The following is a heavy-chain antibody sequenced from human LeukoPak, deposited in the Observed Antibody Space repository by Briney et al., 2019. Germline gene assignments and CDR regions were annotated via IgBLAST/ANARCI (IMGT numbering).Heavy chain of an antibody. D-gene: IGHD3-16*02. CDR1: GLTFSSYA. CDR3: AKGFYVWGSYRYDSPFDY. V-gene: IGHV3-23*01. Sequence: RPGVSLRLSCAASGLTFSSYAMSWVRQAPGKGLEWVSAISGSGGSTYYADSVKGRFTISRDNSKNTLYLQMNSLRAEDTAVYYCAKGFYVWGSYRYDSPFDYWGQGTLVTVSS. CDR2: ISGSGGST. J-gene: IGHJ4*02.